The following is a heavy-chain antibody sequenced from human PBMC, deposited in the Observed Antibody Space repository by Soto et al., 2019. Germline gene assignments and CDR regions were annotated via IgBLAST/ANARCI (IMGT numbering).Heavy chain of an antibody. CDR3: ARGGSNDWQVAFDI. J-gene: IGHJ3*02. CDR2: INHSGSN. Sequence: QLQQWGAGLLKPSETLSLTCVVSGGSFSTYYYNWIRQSPGKGLEWFGEINHSGSNNYSPSLKSRVTMSLDTSKIQFSLKLTSVTAADTAVYYCARGGSNDWQVAFDIWGQGTMVTVSS. D-gene: IGHD3-9*01. CDR1: GGSFSTYY. V-gene: IGHV4-34*01.